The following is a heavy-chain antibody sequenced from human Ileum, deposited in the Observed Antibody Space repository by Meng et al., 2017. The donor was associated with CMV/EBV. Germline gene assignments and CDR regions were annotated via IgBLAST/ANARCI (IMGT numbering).Heavy chain of an antibody. D-gene: IGHD3/OR15-3a*01. CDR1: GFTFSDNY. CDR3: TKDKDGAGDW. V-gene: IGHV3-72*01. Sequence: VQLVESGGGLVQTGGALRLSCAASGFTFSDNYMDWVRQAPGKGLEFVARIRNKASDYSTEYAASVKGRFTISRDDSKNSLYLQMDSLRTEDTAVYYCTKDKDGAGDWWGQGALVTVSS. CDR2: IRNKASDYST. J-gene: IGHJ4*02.